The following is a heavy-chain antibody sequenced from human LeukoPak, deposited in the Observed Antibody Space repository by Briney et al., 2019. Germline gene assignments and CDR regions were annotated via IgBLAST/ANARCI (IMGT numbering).Heavy chain of an antibody. Sequence: PSETLSLTCTASGGSLTDGDYYWGWVRQPPGTGLHWLATTWRGASLNSRVTISLDTSQNQFSLRLTSVTASDTAVYYCARELTNWFDPWGQGTLVTVSS. V-gene: IGHV4-61*08. CDR3: ARELTNWFDP. J-gene: IGHJ5*02. CDR1: GGSLTDGDYY. CDR2: TWRG. D-gene: IGHD4/OR15-4a*01.